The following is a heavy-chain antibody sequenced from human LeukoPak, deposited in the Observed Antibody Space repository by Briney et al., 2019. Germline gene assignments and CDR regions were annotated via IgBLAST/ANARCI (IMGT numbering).Heavy chain of an antibody. CDR2: INHSGST. CDR1: GGSFSGYY. J-gene: IGHJ4*02. Sequence: SETLSLTCAVYGGSFSGYYWSWIRQPPGKGLEWIGEINHSGSTNYNPSLKSRVTISVDTPKNQFSLKLSSVTAADTAVYYCARAGSSSYHDYWGQGTLVTVSS. V-gene: IGHV4-34*01. CDR3: ARAGSSSYHDY. D-gene: IGHD6-13*01.